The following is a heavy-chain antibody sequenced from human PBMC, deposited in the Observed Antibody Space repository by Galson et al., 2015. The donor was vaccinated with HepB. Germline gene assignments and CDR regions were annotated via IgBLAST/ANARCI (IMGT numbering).Heavy chain of an antibody. CDR1: GGSFSGYY. Sequence: SETLSLTCAVYGGSFSGYYWSWIRQPPGKGLEWIGEINHSGSTNYNPSLKSRVTISVDTSKNQFSLKLSSVTAADTAVYYCARGGVRYGYNHGAYYFDYWGQGTLVTVSS. CDR2: INHSGST. J-gene: IGHJ4*02. V-gene: IGHV4-34*01. D-gene: IGHD5-24*01. CDR3: ARGGVRYGYNHGAYYFDY.